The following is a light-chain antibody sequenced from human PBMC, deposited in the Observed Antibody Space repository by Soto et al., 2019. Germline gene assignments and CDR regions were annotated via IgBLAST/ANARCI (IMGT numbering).Light chain of an antibody. CDR2: SYN. Sequence: QSVLTQPPSASGTPGQRVTVSCSGSSSNIGRHGVNWYQQLPGAAPKPLIYSYNQRPSGVPDRFSGSTSGTSVSLTINGLQSEDEADYYCATWVDSLNGVVFGGGTKLTVL. CDR3: ATWVDSLNGVV. CDR1: SSNIGRHG. V-gene: IGLV1-44*01. J-gene: IGLJ3*02.